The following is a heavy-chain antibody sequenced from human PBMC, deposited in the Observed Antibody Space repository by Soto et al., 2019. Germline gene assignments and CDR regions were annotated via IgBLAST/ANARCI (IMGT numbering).Heavy chain of an antibody. V-gene: IGHV3-30*18. Sequence: PGGSLRLSCAASGFTFSSYGMHWVRQAPGKGLEWVAVISHDGSNKYYADSVKGRFTISRDNSKNTLYLQMNSLRAEDTAVYYCAKGDSSGSPLDYWGQGTLVTVSS. CDR1: GFTFSSYG. J-gene: IGHJ4*02. CDR3: AKGDSSGSPLDY. D-gene: IGHD3-22*01. CDR2: ISHDGSNK.